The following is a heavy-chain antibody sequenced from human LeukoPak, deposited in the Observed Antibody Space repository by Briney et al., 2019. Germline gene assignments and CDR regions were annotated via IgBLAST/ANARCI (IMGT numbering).Heavy chain of an antibody. CDR3: ARAVLASYYYYYYMDV. Sequence: SETLSLTCTVSGGSISSGDYYWSWIRQPPGKGLEWIGYIYYSGSTYYNPSLKSRVTISVDTSKNQFSLKLSSVTAADTAVYYCARAVLASYYYYYYMDVWGKGTTVTVSS. D-gene: IGHD2-21*01. V-gene: IGHV4-30-4*08. CDR2: IYYSGST. CDR1: GGSISSGDYY. J-gene: IGHJ6*03.